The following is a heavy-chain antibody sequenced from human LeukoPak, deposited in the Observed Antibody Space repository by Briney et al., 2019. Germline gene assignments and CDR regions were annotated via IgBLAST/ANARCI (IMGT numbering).Heavy chain of an antibody. J-gene: IGHJ4*02. Sequence: PGRSLRLSCAASGFTFSSYGMHWVRQAPGKGLEWVAVISYDGSNKYYADSVKGRFTISRDNSKNTLYLQMNSLRAEDTAVYYCARDLDSLYYFDYWGQGTLVTVSS. CDR3: ARDLDSLYYFDY. V-gene: IGHV3-30*03. D-gene: IGHD3/OR15-3a*01. CDR2: ISYDGSNK. CDR1: GFTFSSYG.